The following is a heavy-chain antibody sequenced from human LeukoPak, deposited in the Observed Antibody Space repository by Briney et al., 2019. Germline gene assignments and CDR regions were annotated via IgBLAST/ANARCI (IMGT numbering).Heavy chain of an antibody. CDR3: ATTVSSGWPLGY. D-gene: IGHD6-19*01. J-gene: IGHJ4*02. V-gene: IGHV1-24*01. Sequence: ASVKVSCKVSGYTLTELSMHWVRQAPGKGLEWMGGFDPEDGETIYAQKFQGRVTMTEDTSTDTAYMELSSLRSEDTAVYYCATTVSSGWPLGYWGQGTLVTVSS. CDR2: FDPEDGET. CDR1: GYTLTELS.